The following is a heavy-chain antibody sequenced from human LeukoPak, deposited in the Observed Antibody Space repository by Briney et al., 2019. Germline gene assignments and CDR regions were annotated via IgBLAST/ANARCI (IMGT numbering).Heavy chain of an antibody. CDR1: GFTFSSYG. Sequence: GGSLRLSCAASGFTFSSYGMHWVRQAPGKGLEWVAVISYDGSNKYYADSVKGRFTISRDNSKNTLYLQMNSLRAEDTAVYYCARDYDFPGMFDYWGQGTLVTVSS. D-gene: IGHD3-3*01. V-gene: IGHV3-30*03. J-gene: IGHJ4*02. CDR2: ISYDGSNK. CDR3: ARDYDFPGMFDY.